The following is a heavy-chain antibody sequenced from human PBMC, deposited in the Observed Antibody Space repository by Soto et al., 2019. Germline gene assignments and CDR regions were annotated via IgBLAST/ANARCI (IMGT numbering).Heavy chain of an antibody. CDR2: ISAYNGNT. CDR1: GYTFTNYG. CDR3: ARDYYDILTRYYSPALYYYYAMDV. J-gene: IGHJ6*02. Sequence: ASVKVSCKASGYTFTNYGISWVRQAPGQGLEWVGWISAYNGNTKYAQKVQGRVTMTIDTSTSTAYMELRSLRSDDAAVYYCARDYYDILTRYYSPALYYYYAMDVWGQGTTVAVSS. V-gene: IGHV1-18*01. D-gene: IGHD3-9*01.